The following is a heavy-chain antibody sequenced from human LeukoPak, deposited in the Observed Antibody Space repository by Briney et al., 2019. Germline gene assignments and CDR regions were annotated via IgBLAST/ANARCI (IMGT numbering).Heavy chain of an antibody. CDR1: GGSISSGDYY. CDR3: ARQPSTRYCSSATCYTLDT. Sequence: PSETLSLTCTVSGGSISSGDYYWSWIRQPPGKGLEWIGYISHSGNSYFNPSLKSRIILSVDTSNNQFSLKLSSVTAADTAVYYCARQPSTRYCSSATCYTLDTWGQGTMVTVSS. CDR2: ISHSGNS. V-gene: IGHV4-30-4*08. J-gene: IGHJ3*02. D-gene: IGHD2-2*02.